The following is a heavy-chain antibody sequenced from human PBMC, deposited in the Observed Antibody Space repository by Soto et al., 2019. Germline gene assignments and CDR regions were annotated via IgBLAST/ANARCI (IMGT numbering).Heavy chain of an antibody. CDR2: IIPIFGTA. J-gene: IGHJ5*02. V-gene: IGHV1-69*01. D-gene: IGHD6-6*01. CDR1: GGTFSSYA. CDR3: SRDVEYSSSSGWFDP. Sequence: QVQLVQSGAEVKKPGSSVKVSCKASGGTFSSYAISWVRQAPGQGLEWMGGIIPIFGTANYAQKFQGRVTITAEESTNTAYMELSSLRSEDKAVYYCSRDVEYSSSSGWFDPWGQGTLVTVSS.